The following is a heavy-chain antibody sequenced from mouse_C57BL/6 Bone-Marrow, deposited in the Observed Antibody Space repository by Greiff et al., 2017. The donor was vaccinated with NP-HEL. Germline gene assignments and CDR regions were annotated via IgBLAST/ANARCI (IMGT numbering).Heavy chain of an antibody. CDR3: ARDGGGYWYFDV. CDR2: ISDGGSYT. Sequence: EVQLVESGGGLVKPGGSLKLSCAASGFTFSSYAMSWVRQTPEKRLEWVATISDGGSYTYYPDNVKGRFTISRDNAKNNLYLQMSHLKSEDTAMYYCARDGGGYWYFDVWGTGTTVTVSS. V-gene: IGHV5-4*01. CDR1: GFTFSSYA. J-gene: IGHJ1*03. D-gene: IGHD1-1*02.